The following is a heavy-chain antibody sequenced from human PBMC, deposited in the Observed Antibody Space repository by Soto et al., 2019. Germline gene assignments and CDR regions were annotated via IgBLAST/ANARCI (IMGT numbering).Heavy chain of an antibody. Sequence: QVQLQESGPGLVKPSGTLSLTCAVSGGSIRSNNWWTWFRQPPGKGLEWIGEIYHTGSTNYNPSLRSRVTISVDNSKNQFPLRLSSVTAADTAVYYCASTLKISKFDYWGKGPLVPVSS. J-gene: IGHJ4*02. CDR2: IYHTGST. CDR3: ASTLKISKFDY. D-gene: IGHD3-3*01. V-gene: IGHV4-4*02. CDR1: GGSIRSNNW.